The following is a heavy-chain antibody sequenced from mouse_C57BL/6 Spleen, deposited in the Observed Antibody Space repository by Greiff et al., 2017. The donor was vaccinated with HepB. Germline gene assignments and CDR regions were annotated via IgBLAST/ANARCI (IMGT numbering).Heavy chain of an antibody. Sequence: EVHLVESEGGLVQPGSSMKLSCTASGFTFSDYYMAWVRQVPEKGLEWVANINYDGSSTYYLDSLKSRFIISRDNAKNILYLQMSSLKSEDTATYYCAREDYYGSPDWYFDVWGTGTTVTVSS. J-gene: IGHJ1*03. CDR3: AREDYYGSPDWYFDV. D-gene: IGHD1-1*01. CDR1: GFTFSDYY. V-gene: IGHV5-16*01. CDR2: INYDGSST.